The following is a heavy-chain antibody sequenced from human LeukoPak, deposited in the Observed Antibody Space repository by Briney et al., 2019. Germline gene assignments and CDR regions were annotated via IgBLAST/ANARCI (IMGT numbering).Heavy chain of an antibody. V-gene: IGHV4-39*01. D-gene: IGHD1-26*01. J-gene: IGHJ4*02. CDR2: ISYSGST. Sequence: PSESLSLVCTVSGGSINSNTYYWGWIRQPPGKGLEWIGTISYSGSTYYNPSLKSRVTISVGTSKNQFSLRLNSVTAADTAVYYCARHRRGSYYDYWGQGTLVTVSS. CDR3: ARHRRGSYYDY. CDR1: GGSINSNTYY.